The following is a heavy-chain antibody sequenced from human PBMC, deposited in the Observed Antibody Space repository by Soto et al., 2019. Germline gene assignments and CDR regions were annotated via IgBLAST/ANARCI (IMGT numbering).Heavy chain of an antibody. J-gene: IGHJ4*02. Sequence: SVKVSCKASGGTFSSYTISWVRQAPGQGLEWMGRIIPILGIANYAQKFQGRVTITADKSTSTAYMELSSLRSEDTAVYYCATPMVRGVFGYWGQGTLVTVSS. D-gene: IGHD3-10*01. CDR3: ATPMVRGVFGY. V-gene: IGHV1-69*02. CDR2: IIPILGIA. CDR1: GGTFSSYT.